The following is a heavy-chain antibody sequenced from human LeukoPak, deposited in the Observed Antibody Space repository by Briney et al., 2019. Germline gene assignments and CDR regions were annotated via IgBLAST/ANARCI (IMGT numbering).Heavy chain of an antibody. V-gene: IGHV3-9*01. D-gene: IGHD4-23*01. CDR3: AKDLVYGANCFFES. Sequence: PGGSLRLSCAASGFTFDDYAMHWVRQAPGKGLEWVSGISWNSGSIGYADSVKGRFTISRDNAKNSLYLQMNSLRAEDTAVYYCAKDLVYGANCFFESWGQGTLVTVSS. CDR2: ISWNSGSI. J-gene: IGHJ4*02. CDR1: GFTFDDYA.